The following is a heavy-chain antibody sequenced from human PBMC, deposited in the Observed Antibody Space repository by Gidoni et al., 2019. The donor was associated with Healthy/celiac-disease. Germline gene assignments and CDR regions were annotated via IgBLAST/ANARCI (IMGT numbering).Heavy chain of an antibody. Sequence: QMQLVQSGPEVKKPGTSVKVSCKASGFTFTSSAVQWVRQARGQRLEWIGWIVVGSGNTNYAQKFQERVTITRDMSTSTAYMELSSLRSEDTAVYYCAALLPAAARNNYYGMDVWGQGTTVTVSS. V-gene: IGHV1-58*01. CDR1: GFTFTSSA. CDR3: AALLPAAARNNYYGMDV. D-gene: IGHD2-2*01. CDR2: IVVGSGNT. J-gene: IGHJ6*02.